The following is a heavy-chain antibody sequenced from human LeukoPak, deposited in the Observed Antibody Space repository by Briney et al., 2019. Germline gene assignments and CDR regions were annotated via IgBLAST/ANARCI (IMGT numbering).Heavy chain of an antibody. D-gene: IGHD3-3*01. V-gene: IGHV3-74*01. CDR2: INTDGSST. CDR3: ARDSGYDFWSGYYTFDY. CDR1: GFTFSSYW. Sequence: PGGSLRLSCAASGFTFSSYWMHWVRQAPGKGLVWVSRINTDGSSTSYADSVKGRFTITRDNAKNTLYLQMNSLRAEDTAVYYCARDSGYDFWSGYYTFDYWGQGTLVTVSS. J-gene: IGHJ4*02.